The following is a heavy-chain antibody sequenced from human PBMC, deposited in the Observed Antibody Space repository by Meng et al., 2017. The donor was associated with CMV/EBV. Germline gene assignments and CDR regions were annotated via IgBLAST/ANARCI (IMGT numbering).Heavy chain of an antibody. CDR2: ISAYNGNT. J-gene: IGHJ6*02. V-gene: IGHV1-18*01. CDR3: ARYRETDYCSSTSCPPYYYYGMDV. D-gene: IGHD2-2*01. CDR1: GYTFTSYG. Sequence: ASVKVSCKASGYTFTSYGISWVRQAPGQGLEWMGWISAYNGNTNYAQKLQGRVIMTTDTSTSTAYMELRSLRSDDTAVYYCARYRETDYCSSTSCPPYYYYGMDVWGQGTTVTVSS.